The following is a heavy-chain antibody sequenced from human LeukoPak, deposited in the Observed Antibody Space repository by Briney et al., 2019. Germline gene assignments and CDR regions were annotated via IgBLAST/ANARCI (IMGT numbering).Heavy chain of an antibody. CDR2: ISYDGSNK. J-gene: IGHJ4*02. Sequence: PGGSLRLSCAASGFTFSSYGMHWVRQAPGKGLEWVAVISYDGSNKYYADSVKGRFTISRDNSKNTLYLQMSSLRAEDTAVYYCAKGRGLHCGVDCYSDCWGQGTLVTVSS. V-gene: IGHV3-30*18. CDR3: AKGRGLHCGVDCYSDC. D-gene: IGHD2-21*02. CDR1: GFTFSSYG.